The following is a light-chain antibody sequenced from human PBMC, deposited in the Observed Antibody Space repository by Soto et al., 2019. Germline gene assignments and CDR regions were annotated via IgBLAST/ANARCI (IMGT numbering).Light chain of an antibody. Sequence: QSALTQPASVSGSPGQSITISCTGTSSDVGGYNYVSWYQQHPGKAPKLMIYEVSNRPSGVSNRFSGAKSGNTASLTVSGLQGEDEAEYYCSLYVGSDNWLFGGGTKLTVL. CDR2: EVS. CDR1: SSDVGGYNY. V-gene: IGLV2-14*01. J-gene: IGLJ3*02. CDR3: SLYVGSDNWL.